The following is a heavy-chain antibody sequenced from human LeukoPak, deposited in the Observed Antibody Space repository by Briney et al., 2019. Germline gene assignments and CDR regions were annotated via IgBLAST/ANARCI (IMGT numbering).Heavy chain of an antibody. Sequence: GGSLRLSCAASGFTFSSYVMHWVRQAPGKGLEWVAVISYAGNNEYYADSVKGRFTISRDNAKNSLYLQMNSLRAEDTAVYYCARPRIAARSFDYWGQGTLVTVSS. D-gene: IGHD6-6*01. CDR3: ARPRIAARSFDY. CDR2: ISYAGNNE. J-gene: IGHJ4*02. CDR1: GFTFSSYV. V-gene: IGHV3-30*03.